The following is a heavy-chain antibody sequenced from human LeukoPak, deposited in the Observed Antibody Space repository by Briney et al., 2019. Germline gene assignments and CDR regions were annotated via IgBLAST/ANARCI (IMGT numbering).Heavy chain of an antibody. CDR3: ATDTGTVVDY. V-gene: IGHV4-59*11. CDR1: GGSISIHY. D-gene: IGHD4-23*01. CDR2: IYYSGST. J-gene: IGHJ4*02. Sequence: PSETLSLTCNVSGGSISIHYWNWMRQPPGKGLEWIGYIYYSGSTNYNPSLKSRVTTSVDTSKNQFSLKLSSVTAAATAVYYCATDTGTVVDYWGQGTLVTVSS.